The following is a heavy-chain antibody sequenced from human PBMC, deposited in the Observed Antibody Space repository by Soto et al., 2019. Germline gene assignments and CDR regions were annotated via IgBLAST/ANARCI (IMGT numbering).Heavy chain of an antibody. D-gene: IGHD4-17*01. Sequence: PSDTLSLTCTVSGGSISSSSYYWGWIRQPPGKGLEWIGSIYYSGSTYYNPSPKSRVTISVDTSKNQFSLKLSSVTAADTAVYYCARLNYGDYPRNDYWGQGTLVTVSS. CDR2: IYYSGST. CDR1: GGSISSSSYY. J-gene: IGHJ4*02. V-gene: IGHV4-39*01. CDR3: ARLNYGDYPRNDY.